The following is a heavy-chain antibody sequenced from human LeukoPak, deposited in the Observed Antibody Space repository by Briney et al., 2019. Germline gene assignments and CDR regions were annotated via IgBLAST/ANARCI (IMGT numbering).Heavy chain of an antibody. D-gene: IGHD2-2*01. Sequence: PGGSLRLSCAASGFTFSSYAMHWVRQAPGKGLEYVSAISSNGGSTYYANSVKGRFTISRDNSKNTLYLQMGSLRAEDMAVYYCARELSVRAFDIWGQGTMVTVSS. CDR2: ISSNGGST. CDR1: GFTFSSYA. CDR3: ARELSVRAFDI. V-gene: IGHV3-64*01. J-gene: IGHJ3*02.